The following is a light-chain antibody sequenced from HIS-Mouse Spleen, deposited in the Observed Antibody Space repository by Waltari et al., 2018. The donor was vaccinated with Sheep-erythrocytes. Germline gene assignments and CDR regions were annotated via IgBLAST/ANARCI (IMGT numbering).Light chain of an antibody. CDR2: YKSDSDK. CDR3: MIWHSSAWV. V-gene: IGLV5-45*03. J-gene: IGLJ3*02. CDR1: SGINVGTYR. Sequence: QAVLTQPSSLSASPGASASLTCTLRSGINVGTYRIYWYQQKPGSPPQYLLRYKSDSDKQQGSGVPSRFSGSKAASANAVILLISGLQSEDEADYYCMIWHSSAWVFGGGTKLTVL.